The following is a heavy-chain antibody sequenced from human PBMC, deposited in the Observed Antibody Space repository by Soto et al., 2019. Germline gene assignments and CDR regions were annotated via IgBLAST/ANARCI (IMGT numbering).Heavy chain of an antibody. CDR1: GYTFTSYG. CDR3: AREEGQQLAPYYYYGMDV. Sequence: QVQLVQSGAEVNKPGASVKVSCKASGYTFTSYGISWVRQAPGQGLEWLGWISAYNGNTNYAQKLQGRVTMTTDTSTSTAYMELRSLRSDDTAVYYCAREEGQQLAPYYYYGMDVWGQGTTVTVSS. V-gene: IGHV1-18*04. J-gene: IGHJ6*02. D-gene: IGHD6-13*01. CDR2: ISAYNGNT.